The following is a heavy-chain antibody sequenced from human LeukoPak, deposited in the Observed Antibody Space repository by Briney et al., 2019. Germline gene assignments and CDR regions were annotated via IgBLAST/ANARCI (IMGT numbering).Heavy chain of an antibody. D-gene: IGHD2-15*01. CDR1: GDSITSGSYY. J-gene: IGHJ4*02. Sequence: PSETLSLTCTVSGDSITSGSYYWGWIRQPPGRGLEWIGSIYYSGNTYYNPSLKSRVTISVDTSKNQFSLKLSSVTAADTAVYYCAREQVVAATGGEYFDYWGQGTLVTVSS. CDR3: AREQVVAATGGEYFDY. V-gene: IGHV4-39*07. CDR2: IYYSGNT.